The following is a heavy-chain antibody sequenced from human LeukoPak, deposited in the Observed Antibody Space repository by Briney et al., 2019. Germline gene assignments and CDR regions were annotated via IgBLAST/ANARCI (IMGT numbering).Heavy chain of an antibody. CDR3: ARDLKTSGWYGDFDH. CDR2: IFSGGST. V-gene: IGHV3-53*01. J-gene: IGHJ4*02. D-gene: IGHD6-19*01. CDR1: GFTVSSNY. Sequence: PGGSLRLSCVASGFTVSSNYMSWVRQAPGKGLEWVSAIFSGGSTFYADSVTGRFTISRDNSKNTVYLEMNSLRAEDTAVYYCARDLKTSGWYGDFDHWGQGTLATVSS.